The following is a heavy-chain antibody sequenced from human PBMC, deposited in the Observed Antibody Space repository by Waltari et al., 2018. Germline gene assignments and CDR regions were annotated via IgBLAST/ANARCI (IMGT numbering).Heavy chain of an antibody. J-gene: IGHJ4*02. Sequence: QVQLAQSESGLKKPGAAVNVSCKASGYTFRNYAINWVRQAPGQGLEWMGWIDVVTGNRTYAPGFSGRFVFSLDTSVNTAYLQINSLTTEDTAIYYCARSKEDDIVIVPPGLDSWGQGTLVTVSS. CDR3: ARSKEDDIVIVPPGLDS. CDR2: IDVVTGNR. V-gene: IGHV7-4-1*02. D-gene: IGHD2-2*01. CDR1: GYTFRNYA.